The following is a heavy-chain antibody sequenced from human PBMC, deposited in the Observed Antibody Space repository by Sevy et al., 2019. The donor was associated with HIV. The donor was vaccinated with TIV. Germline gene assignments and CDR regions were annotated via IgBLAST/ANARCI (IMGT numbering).Heavy chain of an antibody. CDR2: ISGSGGST. V-gene: IGHV3-23*01. Sequence: GGSLRLSCAASGFTFSSYAMSWVRQAPGKGLEWVSAISGSGGSTYYADSVKGRFTISRDNSKNMLYLQMNSLRAEDTAVYYCAKETPYYDFWSGYYTGYYFDYWGQGTLVTVSS. J-gene: IGHJ4*02. CDR3: AKETPYYDFWSGYYTGYYFDY. D-gene: IGHD3-3*01. CDR1: GFTFSSYA.